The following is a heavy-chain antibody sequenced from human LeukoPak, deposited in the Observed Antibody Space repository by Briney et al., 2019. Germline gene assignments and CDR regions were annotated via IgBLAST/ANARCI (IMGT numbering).Heavy chain of an antibody. J-gene: IGHJ5*02. CDR2: TYYRSKWYN. V-gene: IGHV6-1*01. CDR1: GDSVSSNSAA. D-gene: IGHD3-10*01. Sequence: SQTLSLTCAISGDSVSSNSAAWNWIRQSPSRGLEWLGRTYYRSKWYNDYAVSVKSRITINPDTSKNQFSLQLNSVTPEDTAVYYCARVGSGIITMDGDEVPFDPWGQGTLVTVSS. CDR3: ARVGSGIITMDGDEVPFDP.